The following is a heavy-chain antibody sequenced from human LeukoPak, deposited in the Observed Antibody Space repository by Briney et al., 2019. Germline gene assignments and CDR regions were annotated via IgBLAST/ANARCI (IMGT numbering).Heavy chain of an antibody. CDR2: IYSGGAT. J-gene: IGHJ3*02. CDR1: GITVSNNY. D-gene: IGHD1-7*01. Sequence: GGSLRLTCAASGITVSNNYMTWVSQAPGKGLERVTVIYSGGATFYSDSVKGRFTISRDISKNTVYLQMNSLRAEDTAVYYCARKFTDGTSGSDGFDIWGPGTMVTVSS. CDR3: ARKFTDGTSGSDGFDI. V-gene: IGHV3-53*01.